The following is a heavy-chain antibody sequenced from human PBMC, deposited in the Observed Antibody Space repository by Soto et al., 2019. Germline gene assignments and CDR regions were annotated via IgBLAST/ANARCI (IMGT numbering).Heavy chain of an antibody. J-gene: IGHJ6*02. Sequence: GGSLRLSCAASGFTFSTYALTWVRQAPGKGLEWVSAISPNGRNTYYIDSVKGRFTISRDNSKNTLYLQMNSLRAEDTALYYCAKDIGDKYYYYYGMDVWGQGTTVTVSS. CDR2: ISPNGRNT. CDR3: AKDIGDKYYYYYGMDV. CDR1: GFTFSTYA. V-gene: IGHV3-23*01. D-gene: IGHD1-26*01.